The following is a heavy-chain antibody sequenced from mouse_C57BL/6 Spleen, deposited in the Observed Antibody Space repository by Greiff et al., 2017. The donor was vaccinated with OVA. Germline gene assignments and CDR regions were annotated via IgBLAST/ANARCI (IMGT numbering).Heavy chain of an antibody. J-gene: IGHJ3*01. D-gene: IGHD1-1*01. Sequence: EVKLVESGGGLVQPGGSMKLSCVASGFTFSNYWMNWVRQSPEKGLEWVAQIRLKSDNYATHYAESVKGRFTISRDDSKSSVYLQMNNLRAEDTGIYYCTGPIYYYGSSPAYWGQGTLVTVSA. CDR2: IRLKSDNYAT. V-gene: IGHV6-3*01. CDR1: GFTFSNYW. CDR3: TGPIYYYGSSPAY.